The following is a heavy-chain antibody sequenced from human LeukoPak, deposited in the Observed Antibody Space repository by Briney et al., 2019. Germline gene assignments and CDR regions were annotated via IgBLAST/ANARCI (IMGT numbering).Heavy chain of an antibody. CDR2: ISYDGSNK. CDR1: GFTFSSYA. V-gene: IGHV3-30-3*01. CDR3: AKDRSRIVVVPAAMDY. D-gene: IGHD2-2*01. Sequence: GGSLRLSCSASGFTFSSYAMHWVRQAPGNGLEWVAVISYDGSNKYYADSVKGRFTISRGNSKNTLYLQMNSLRAEDTAVYYCAKDRSRIVVVPAAMDYWGQGTLVTVSS. J-gene: IGHJ4*02.